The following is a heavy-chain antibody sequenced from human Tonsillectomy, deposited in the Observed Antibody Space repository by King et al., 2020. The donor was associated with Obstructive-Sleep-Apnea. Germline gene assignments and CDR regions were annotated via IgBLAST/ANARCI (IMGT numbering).Heavy chain of an antibody. CDR3: ARSDRDIAMGLFDY. CDR2: IYYSGST. J-gene: IGHJ4*02. D-gene: IGHD5-18*01. CDR1: GGSISSSSY. V-gene: IGHV4-39*07. Sequence: QLQESGPGLVKPSETLSLTCTVSGGSISSSSYCGWIRQPPGKGLEWIGHIYYSGSTYYHPSLNSRVTISVDTSKNQFSLELNSVTAADTAVYYCARSDRDIAMGLFDYWGQGTLVTVSS.